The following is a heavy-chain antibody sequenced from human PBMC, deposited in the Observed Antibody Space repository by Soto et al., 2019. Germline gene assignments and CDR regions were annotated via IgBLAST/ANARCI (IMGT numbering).Heavy chain of an antibody. V-gene: IGHV1-2*04. Sequence: ASVKVSCKAFGYTFTGYYIHWVRQAPGQGLEWMAYIDPNSGATKYAQKFQGLVTLTRDTSIRTAYMELTSLRSDDTAVYYCARGGGTIFAPLPWGQGTLVTVPS. D-gene: IGHD1-1*01. CDR3: ARGGGTIFAPLP. CDR1: GYTFTGYY. J-gene: IGHJ5*02. CDR2: IDPNSGAT.